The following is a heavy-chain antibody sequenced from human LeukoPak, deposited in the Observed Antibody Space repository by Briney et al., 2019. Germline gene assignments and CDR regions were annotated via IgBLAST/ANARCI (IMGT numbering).Heavy chain of an antibody. CDR1: GGSISSYY. CDR3: ARGRGVVIHFDP. CDR2: IYYSGST. J-gene: IGHJ5*02. V-gene: IGHV4-59*01. Sequence: SETLSLTCIVSGGSISSYYWSWIQQPPGKGLEWIGYIYYSGSTNYNPSLKSRVTISVDTSKNQFSLKLSSVTAADTAVYYCARGRGVVIHFDPWGQGTLVTVSS. D-gene: IGHD3-3*01.